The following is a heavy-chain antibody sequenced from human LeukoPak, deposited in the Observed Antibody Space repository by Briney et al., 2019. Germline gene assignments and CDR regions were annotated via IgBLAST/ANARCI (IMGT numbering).Heavy chain of an antibody. CDR2: ISSSSSTI. D-gene: IGHD5-18*01. Sequence: GGSLRLSCAASGFTFSDYYMSWIRQAPGTGLEWVSYISSSSSTIYYADSVKGRFTISRDNAKNSLYLQMNSLRAEDTAVYYCARDLSGVTGYTYGRGIDYWGQGTLVTVSS. CDR3: ARDLSGVTGYTYGRGIDY. J-gene: IGHJ4*02. V-gene: IGHV3-11*04. CDR1: GFTFSDYY.